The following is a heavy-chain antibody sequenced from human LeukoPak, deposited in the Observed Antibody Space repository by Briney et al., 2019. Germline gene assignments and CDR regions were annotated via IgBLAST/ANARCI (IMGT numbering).Heavy chain of an antibody. Sequence: GGSLRLSCTASGFTFSSYSMNWVRQAPGKGLEWVAVISYDGSNKYYADSVKGRFTISKYNSKNTLYLQMNSLRAEDTAVFYCARDSGDIVVVPAAIMGWFDTWGQGTLVTVSS. D-gene: IGHD2-2*02. CDR1: GFTFSSYS. V-gene: IGHV3-30*03. CDR2: ISYDGSNK. J-gene: IGHJ5*02. CDR3: ARDSGDIVVVPAAIMGWFDT.